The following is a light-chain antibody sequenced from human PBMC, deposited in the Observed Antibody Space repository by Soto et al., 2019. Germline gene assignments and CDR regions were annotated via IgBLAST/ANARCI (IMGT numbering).Light chain of an antibody. V-gene: IGKV3-20*01. CDR2: GAS. Sequence: EIVLTQSPGTLSLSPGERATLSCRASQSVDSNYLAWYQRKPGQAPRLLIYGASRRATGVPDRFSGSGAGTDFTLTISRLEPEDFAVYFCQQYGSLPGTFGQGTKVDI. CDR3: QQYGSLPGT. J-gene: IGKJ1*01. CDR1: QSVDSNY.